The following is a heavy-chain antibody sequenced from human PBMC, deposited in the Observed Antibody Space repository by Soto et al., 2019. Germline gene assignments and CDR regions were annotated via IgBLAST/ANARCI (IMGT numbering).Heavy chain of an antibody. CDR3: AKASLRSTMEDYYYYGMDV. CDR1: GFTFSSYG. Sequence: PGGSLRLSCAASGFTFSSYGMHWVRQAPGKGLDWVVVISYVGSNKYYADSVKGRFTISRDNSKNTLYLQMNSLRAEDTAVYYCAKASLRSTMEDYYYYGMDVWGQGTTVTVSS. CDR2: ISYVGSNK. J-gene: IGHJ6*02. V-gene: IGHV3-30*18. D-gene: IGHD3-10*01.